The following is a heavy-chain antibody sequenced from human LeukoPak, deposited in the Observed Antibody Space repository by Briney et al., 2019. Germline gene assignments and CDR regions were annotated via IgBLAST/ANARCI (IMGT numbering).Heavy chain of an antibody. CDR1: GFTFSSYA. CDR3: AKELVVVVAADS. CDR2: ISGSGGST. V-gene: IGHV3-23*01. J-gene: IGHJ5*02. D-gene: IGHD2-15*01. Sequence: LAGGSLRLSCAASGFTFSSYAMSWVHQAPGKGLEWVSAISGSGGSTYYADSVKGRFTISRDNSKNTLYLQMNSLRAEDTAVYYCAKELVVVVAADSWGQGTLVTVSS.